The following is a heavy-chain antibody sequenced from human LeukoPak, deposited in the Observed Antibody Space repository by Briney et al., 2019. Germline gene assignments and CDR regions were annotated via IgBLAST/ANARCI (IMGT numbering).Heavy chain of an antibody. CDR3: ARGGRGSAAVVAPRSFDI. Sequence: TGGSLRLSCEASGFTVSSTHMVWVRQAPGKGLEWVSVTYTGGNSYYAGSVQGRFIISRDISKDTLYLQMNNLRAEDSALYHCARGGRGSAAVVAPRSFDIWGQGTMVTVSS. V-gene: IGHV3-53*01. D-gene: IGHD3-22*01. CDR2: TYTGGNS. J-gene: IGHJ3*02. CDR1: GFTVSSTH.